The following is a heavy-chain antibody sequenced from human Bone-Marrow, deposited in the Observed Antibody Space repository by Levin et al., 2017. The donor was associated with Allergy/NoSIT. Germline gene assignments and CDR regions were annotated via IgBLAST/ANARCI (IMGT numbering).Heavy chain of an antibody. D-gene: IGHD5-18*01. CDR2: IYYSGST. Sequence: PGGSLRLSCTVSGGSISSYYWSWIRQPPGKGLEWIGYIYYSGSTNYNPSLKSRVTISVDTSKNQFSLKLSSVTAADTAVYYCARGRYSYGYDFDYWGQGTLVTVSS. J-gene: IGHJ4*02. CDR1: GGSISSYY. V-gene: IGHV4-59*01. CDR3: ARGRYSYGYDFDY.